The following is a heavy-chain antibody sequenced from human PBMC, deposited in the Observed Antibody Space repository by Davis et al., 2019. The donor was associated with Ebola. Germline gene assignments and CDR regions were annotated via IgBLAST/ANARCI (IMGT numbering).Heavy chain of an antibody. V-gene: IGHV3-30*02. CDR1: GFIFSSYA. D-gene: IGHD1-26*01. Sequence: GGSLRLSCTASGFIFSSYAMHWVRQAPGKGLEWVAFIQYDGSDKFYTDSVKGRFTISRDNPKNTLYMQMNSLRVEDTAMYYCAKIASGATYFDSWGQGTLVTVSS. J-gene: IGHJ4*02. CDR2: IQYDGSDK. CDR3: AKIASGATYFDS.